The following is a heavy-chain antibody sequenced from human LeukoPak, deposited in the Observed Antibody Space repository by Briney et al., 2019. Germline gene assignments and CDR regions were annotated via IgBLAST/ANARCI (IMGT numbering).Heavy chain of an antibody. CDR3: ARDLTSSTIRSYYYGMDV. CDR2: INPSGGST. V-gene: IGHV1-46*01. Sequence: SVKVSCKASGYTFTSYYMHWVRQAPGQGLEWMGIINPSGGSTSYAQKFQGRVTMTRDTSTSTVYMELSSLRSEDTAVYYCARDLTSSTIRSYYYGMDVWGQGTTVTVSS. CDR1: GYTFTSYY. D-gene: IGHD2-2*01. J-gene: IGHJ6*02.